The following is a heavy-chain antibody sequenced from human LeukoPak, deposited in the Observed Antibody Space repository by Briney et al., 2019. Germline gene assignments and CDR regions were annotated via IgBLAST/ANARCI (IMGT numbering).Heavy chain of an antibody. J-gene: IGHJ6*03. CDR3: ARFRNYSTVYYYYYMHV. Sequence: SETLSLTCAVYGGSFSGYYWSWIRQPPGKGLEWIGEINHSGSTNYNPSLKSRVTISVDTSKNQFSLKLSSVTAADSAVYYCARFRNYSTVYYYYYMHVWGKGTTVTVSS. CDR1: GGSFSGYY. CDR2: INHSGST. D-gene: IGHD4-11*01. V-gene: IGHV4-34*01.